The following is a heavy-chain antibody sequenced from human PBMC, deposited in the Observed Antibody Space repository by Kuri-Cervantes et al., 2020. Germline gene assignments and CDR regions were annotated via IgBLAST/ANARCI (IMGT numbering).Heavy chain of an antibody. J-gene: IGHJ3*02. CDR2: MNPNSGNT. Sequence: ASVKVSCKASGYTFTSYGINWVRQATGQGLEWMGWMNPNSGNTGYAQKFQGRVTMTRNTSTSTAYMELSSLRSEDTAVYYCARGHLVGAPIVVDAFDIWGQGTMVTVSS. V-gene: IGHV1-8*02. CDR3: ARGHLVGAPIVVDAFDI. D-gene: IGHD1-26*01. CDR1: GYTFTSYG.